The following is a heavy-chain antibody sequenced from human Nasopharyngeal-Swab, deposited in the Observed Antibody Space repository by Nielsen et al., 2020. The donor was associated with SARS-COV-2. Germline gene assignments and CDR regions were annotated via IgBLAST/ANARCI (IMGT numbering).Heavy chain of an antibody. V-gene: IGHV4-30-2*01. CDR3: TVRGVSDY. CDR1: GGSISSGGYS. CDR2: IYHSGST. J-gene: IGHJ4*02. D-gene: IGHD3-10*01. Sequence: SETLSLTCAVSGGSISSGGYSWSWIRQPPGKGLEWIGYIYHSGSTNYNPSLKSRVTISVDTSKNQFSLKLSSVTAADTAVYYCTVRGVSDYWGQGTLVTVSS.